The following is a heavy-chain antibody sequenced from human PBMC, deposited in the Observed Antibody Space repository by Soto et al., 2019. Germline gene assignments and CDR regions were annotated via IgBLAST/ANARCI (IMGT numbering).Heavy chain of an antibody. Sequence: PSQTLSITCAISGDSVSSNSAAWNWIRQSPSRGLEWLGRTYYRSKWYNDYAVSVKSRITINPDTSKNQFSLQLNSVTPEDTAVYYFARVDCSGGSCYSDFDYWGQGTLVTVSS. CDR3: ARVDCSGGSCYSDFDY. J-gene: IGHJ4*02. D-gene: IGHD2-15*01. CDR1: GDSVSSNSAA. V-gene: IGHV6-1*01. CDR2: TYYRSKWYN.